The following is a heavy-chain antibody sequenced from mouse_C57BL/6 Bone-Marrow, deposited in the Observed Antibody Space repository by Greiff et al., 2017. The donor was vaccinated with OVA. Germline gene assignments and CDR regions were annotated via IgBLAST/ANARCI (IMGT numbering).Heavy chain of an antibody. V-gene: IGHV10-3*01. Sequence: EVMLVESGGGLVQPKGSLKLSCAASGFTFNTYAMHWVRQAPGKGLEWVARIRSKSSNYATYYADSVKDRFTISRDDSQSMLYLQMNNLKTEDTAMYYCVREGTAQATDWYFDVWGTGTTVTVSS. CDR2: IRSKSSNYAT. CDR1: GFTFNTYA. D-gene: IGHD3-2*02. J-gene: IGHJ1*03. CDR3: VREGTAQATDWYFDV.